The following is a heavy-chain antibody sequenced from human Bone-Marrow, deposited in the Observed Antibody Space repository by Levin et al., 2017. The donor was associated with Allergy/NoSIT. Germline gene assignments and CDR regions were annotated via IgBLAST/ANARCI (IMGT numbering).Heavy chain of an antibody. CDR3: ARGCWYPDY. J-gene: IGHJ4*01. CDR1: GFIFSNSW. V-gene: IGHV3-7*01. Sequence: GESLKISCAGSGFIFSNSWMSWVRQAPGKGLEWLANIKQDGSEKYYVDSVKGRFTISRDNAKNSLYLEMNSLRPEDTAVYYCARGCWYPDYWGQGTLVTVSS. CDR2: IKQDGSEK. D-gene: IGHD6-13*01.